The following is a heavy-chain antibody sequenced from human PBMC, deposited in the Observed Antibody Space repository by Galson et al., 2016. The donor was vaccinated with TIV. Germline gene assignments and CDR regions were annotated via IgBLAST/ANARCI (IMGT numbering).Heavy chain of an antibody. Sequence: SLRLSCAASGIIVGDNYMSWVRQAPGKGLEWVSTIYSGGDTYYADSVKGRFTISRDNSKNTLHLHMNSLRAEDTAVYYCARDRYYDASGYYYYYGLDVWGQGTTVTVSS. D-gene: IGHD3-16*01. V-gene: IGHV3-66*02. CDR3: ARDRYYDASGYYYYYGLDV. J-gene: IGHJ6*02. CDR2: IYSGGDT. CDR1: GIIVGDNY.